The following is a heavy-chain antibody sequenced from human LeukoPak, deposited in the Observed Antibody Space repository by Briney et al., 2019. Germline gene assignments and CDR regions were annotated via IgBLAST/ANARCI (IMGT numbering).Heavy chain of an antibody. CDR1: GFTFSSYA. J-gene: IGHJ4*02. V-gene: IGHV3-23*01. CDR2: ISGSGGDS. CDR3: SKRLNYYFDY. D-gene: IGHD3-22*01. Sequence: PGGSLRLSCAASGFTFSSYAMSWVRQAPGKGLEWVSAISGSGGDSYYADSVKGRFTISRDNSKNTLYLQMNSLRAEDTAVYYCSKRLNYYFDYWGQGTLVTVSS.